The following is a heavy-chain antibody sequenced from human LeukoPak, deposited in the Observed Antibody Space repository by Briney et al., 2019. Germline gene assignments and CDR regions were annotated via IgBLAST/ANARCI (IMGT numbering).Heavy chain of an antibody. J-gene: IGHJ4*02. CDR2: VYNNGNT. Sequence: PGGSLRLSCAASGLTVSSKYMSWVRQAPGKGLEWVSVVYNNGNTHYADSVKGRFTISRDNAKNTLYLQMNSLRPEDTAVYYCARVGGDRVAYWGQGTLVTVSS. CDR1: GLTVSSKY. D-gene: IGHD4-17*01. V-gene: IGHV3-53*01. CDR3: ARVGGDRVAY.